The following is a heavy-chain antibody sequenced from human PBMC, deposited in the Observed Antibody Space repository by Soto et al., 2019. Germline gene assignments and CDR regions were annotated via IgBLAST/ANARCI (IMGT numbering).Heavy chain of an antibody. D-gene: IGHD2-2*01. J-gene: IGHJ6*02. CDR3: ARVWYQLLSSFYYSYYGMDV. CDR2: IYPDSGGT. CDR1: GYTFSGFY. V-gene: IGHV1-2*02. Sequence: ASVKVSCKTSGYTFSGFYIHWVRQAPGQGLESMGWIYPDSGGTDYAQKLQGRVTMTTDTSTSTAYMELRSLRSDETAVYYCARVWYQLLSSFYYSYYGMDVWGQGTTVTVSS.